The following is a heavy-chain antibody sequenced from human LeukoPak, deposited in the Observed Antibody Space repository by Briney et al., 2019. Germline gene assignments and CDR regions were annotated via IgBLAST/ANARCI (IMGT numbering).Heavy chain of an antibody. V-gene: IGHV3-30*18. J-gene: IGHJ4*02. CDR3: AKLFSSSWAPFDY. CDR2: MSNDGSNK. Sequence: GRSLRLSCSASGFTFSSYGMHWVRQAPGKGLEWVAVMSNDGSNKDYADSVKGRFTISRDNSKNTLYLQMNSLRAEDTAVYYCAKLFSSSWAPFDYWGQGTLVTVSS. CDR1: GFTFSSYG. D-gene: IGHD6-13*01.